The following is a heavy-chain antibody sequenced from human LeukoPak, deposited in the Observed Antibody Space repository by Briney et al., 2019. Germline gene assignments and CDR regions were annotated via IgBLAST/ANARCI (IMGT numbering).Heavy chain of an antibody. CDR1: GFTFSSYA. V-gene: IGHV3-23*01. D-gene: IGHD6-19*01. J-gene: IGHJ4*02. CDR2: ISGSGGST. Sequence: GSLRLSCAASGFTFSSYAMSWVRQAPGKGLEWVSAISGSGGSTYYADSVKGRFTISRDNSKNTPYLQMNSLRAEDTAVYYCAKDLYFGVAGTTPFDYWGQGTLVTVSS. CDR3: AKDLYFGVAGTTPFDY.